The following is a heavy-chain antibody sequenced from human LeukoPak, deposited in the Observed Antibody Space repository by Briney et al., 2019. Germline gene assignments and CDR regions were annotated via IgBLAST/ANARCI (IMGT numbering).Heavy chain of an antibody. V-gene: IGHV1-2*02. CDR3: ARQVFRGRYSGSYFDY. Sequence: GASVKVSCKASGYTFTGYYMHWVRQAPGQGLEWMGWINPNSGDTNYSQKFQGRVSMTRDTSINTAYMELSRLTSDDTAVYYCARQVFRGRYSGSYFDYWGQGTLVTVSS. J-gene: IGHJ4*02. CDR1: GYTFTGYY. D-gene: IGHD1-26*01. CDR2: INPNSGDT.